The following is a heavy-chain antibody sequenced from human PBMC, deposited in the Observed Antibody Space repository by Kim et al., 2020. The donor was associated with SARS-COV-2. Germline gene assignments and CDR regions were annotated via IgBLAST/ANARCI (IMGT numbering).Heavy chain of an antibody. Sequence: GGSLRLSCAASGFTFSSYSMNWVRQAPGKGLEWVSYISSSSSTIYYADSVKGRFTISRDNAKNSLYLQMNSLRDEDTAVYYCARDSLFFSSYDILTGYYWDWPSWFDPWGQGTLVTVSS. CDR3: ARDSLFFSSYDILTGYYWDWPSWFDP. V-gene: IGHV3-48*02. D-gene: IGHD3-9*01. CDR1: GFTFSSYS. J-gene: IGHJ5*02. CDR2: ISSSSSTI.